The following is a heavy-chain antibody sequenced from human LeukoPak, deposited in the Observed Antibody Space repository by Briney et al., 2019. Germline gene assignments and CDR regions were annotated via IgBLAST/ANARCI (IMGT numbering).Heavy chain of an antibody. J-gene: IGHJ4*02. V-gene: IGHV3-30*18. CDR3: AKVAGKSTVIDY. D-gene: IGHD4-17*01. CDR1: GFTFSSYG. Sequence: PGRSLRLSCAASGFTFSSYGMHWVRQAPGKGLEWVAVISYDGSNKYYADSVKGRFTISRDNSKNTLYLQMNSLRAEDAAVYYCAKVAGKSTVIDYWGQGTLVTVSS. CDR2: ISYDGSNK.